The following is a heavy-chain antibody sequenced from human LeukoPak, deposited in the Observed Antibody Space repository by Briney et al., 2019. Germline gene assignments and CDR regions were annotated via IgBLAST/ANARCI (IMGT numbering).Heavy chain of an antibody. CDR3: ARELVVPAAMSFYYYYYMDV. CDR1: GGTFSSYA. CDR2: IIPIFGTA. Sequence: SVKVSCKASGGTFSSYAISWVRQAPGQGLEWMGGIIPIFGTANYAQKFQGRVTMTRNTSISTAYMELSSLRSEDTAVYYCARELVVPAAMSFYYYYYMDVWGKGTTVTISS. V-gene: IGHV1-69*05. D-gene: IGHD2-2*01. J-gene: IGHJ6*03.